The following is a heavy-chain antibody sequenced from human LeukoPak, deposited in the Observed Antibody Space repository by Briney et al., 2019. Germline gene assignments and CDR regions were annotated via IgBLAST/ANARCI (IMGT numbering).Heavy chain of an antibody. J-gene: IGHJ5*02. Sequence: KPSETLSLTCTVSGGSISSYYWSWIRQPPGKGLEWIGYIYYSGSTNYNPSLKGRVTISVDTSKNQFSLKLSSVTAADTAVYYCARTFGEPFDPWGQGTLVTVSS. CDR2: IYYSGST. V-gene: IGHV4-59*08. D-gene: IGHD3-10*01. CDR3: ARTFGEPFDP. CDR1: GGSISSYY.